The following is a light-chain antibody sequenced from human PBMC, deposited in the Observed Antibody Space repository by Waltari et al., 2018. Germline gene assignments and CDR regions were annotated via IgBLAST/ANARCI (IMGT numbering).Light chain of an antibody. V-gene: IGLV2-23*02. CDR3: CSYAGSSTVV. J-gene: IGLJ2*01. Sequence: QSALTQPASVSGSPGQSITISCTGTSSDVGSYDLVSWYQQHPGKAPKLMIYEVNKRPSGVSNRFSGSKSGNTASLTISGLQAEDEADYFCCSYAGSSTVVFGGGTKL. CDR1: SSDVGSYDL. CDR2: EVN.